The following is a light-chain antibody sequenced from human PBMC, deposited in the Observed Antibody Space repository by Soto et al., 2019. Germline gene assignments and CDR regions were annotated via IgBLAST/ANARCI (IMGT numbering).Light chain of an antibody. J-gene: IGKJ5*01. CDR2: AAS. CDR1: QGSSNF. CDR3: QQYNNWPS. Sequence: IQLTQSPSSLSASVGDRVTMRFRASQGSSNFLAWYKQKPGKAPKLLIHAASTLQSGVPSRFSGSGSETEFTLTIRSLQSEDFAVYFCQQYNNWPSFGQGTRLEIK. V-gene: IGKV1-9*01.